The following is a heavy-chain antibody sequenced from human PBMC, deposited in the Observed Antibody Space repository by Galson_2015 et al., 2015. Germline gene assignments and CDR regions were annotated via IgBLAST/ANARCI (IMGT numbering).Heavy chain of an antibody. CDR3: ARDLRNSLVMKGSKFTEDWNFDL. CDR2: TSFDGTNK. CDR1: GLTLTNYA. D-gene: IGHD1/OR15-1a*01. J-gene: IGHJ2*01. Sequence: SLRLSCAASGLTLTNYAMHWVRRAPGKGLEWVAVTSFDGTNKYYADSVRGRFAVSKDNSKNTLYLQMNSLRTEDTAMYYCARDLRNSLVMKGSKFTEDWNFDLWCRGTLVTVSS. V-gene: IGHV3-30*09.